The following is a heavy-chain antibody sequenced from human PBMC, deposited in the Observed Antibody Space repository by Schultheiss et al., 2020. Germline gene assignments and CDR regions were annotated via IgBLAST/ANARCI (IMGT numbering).Heavy chain of an antibody. J-gene: IGHJ4*02. CDR2: IYYSGST. CDR1: GGSISSYY. CDR3: ARREQQGLDY. V-gene: IGHV4-59*08. D-gene: IGHD6-13*01. Sequence: SETLSLTCTVSGGSISSYYWSWIRQPPGKGLEWIGYIYYSGSTNYNPSLKSRVTISVDTSKNQFSLKLSSVTAADTAVYYCARREQQGLDYWGQGTLVTVSS.